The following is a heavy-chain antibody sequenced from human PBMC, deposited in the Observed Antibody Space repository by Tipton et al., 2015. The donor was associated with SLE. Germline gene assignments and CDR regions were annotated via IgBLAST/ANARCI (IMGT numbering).Heavy chain of an antibody. CDR3: ARDAYYYDSSGLD. J-gene: IGHJ4*02. CDR1: GGSLSGYY. CDR2: INHSGST. D-gene: IGHD3-22*01. V-gene: IGHV4-34*01. Sequence: TLSLTCAVYGGSLSGYYWSWIRQPPGKGLEWIGEINHSGSTNYNPSLKSRVTISVDTSKNQFSLKLSSVTAADTAVYYCARDAYYYDSSGLDWGQGTLVTVSS.